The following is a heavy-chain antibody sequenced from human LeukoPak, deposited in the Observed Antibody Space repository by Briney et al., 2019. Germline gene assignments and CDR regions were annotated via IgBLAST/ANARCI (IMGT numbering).Heavy chain of an antibody. CDR2: MNPNSGNT. CDR3: ARNTNSARDY. J-gene: IGHJ4*02. CDR1: GYTFTSYD. D-gene: IGHD4-23*01. Sequence: ASVKVSCTASGYTFTSYDINWVRQATGQGLEWMVWMNPNSGNTGYAQKFQGRVTMTRNTSISTAYMELSSLRSEDTVVYSCARNTNSARDYWGQGTLVSVSS. V-gene: IGHV1-8*01.